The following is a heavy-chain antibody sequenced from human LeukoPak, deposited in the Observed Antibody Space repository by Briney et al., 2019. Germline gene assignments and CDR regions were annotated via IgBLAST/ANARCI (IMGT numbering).Heavy chain of an antibody. CDR3: ARGPIAAAGTG. CDR2: ISSSSSYI. J-gene: IGHJ4*02. Sequence: GGSLRLSCAASGFTFSSYSMNWVRQAPGKGLEWVSSISSSSSYIYYADSVKGRFTISRVNAKNSLYLQMNSLRAEDTAVYYCARGPIAAAGTGWGQGTLVTVSS. V-gene: IGHV3-21*01. CDR1: GFTFSSYS. D-gene: IGHD6-13*01.